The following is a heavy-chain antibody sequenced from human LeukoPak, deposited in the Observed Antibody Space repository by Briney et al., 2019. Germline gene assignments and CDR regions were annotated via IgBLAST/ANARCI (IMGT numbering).Heavy chain of an antibody. Sequence: GESLKISCKGSGYTFTSYWIGWVRQMPGIGLEWMGIIYPGDSDTTYSPSFQGQVTISADKSITTAYLQWSSLKASDTAMYYCARRSGYYDTSGCYYYFDYWGRGTLVTVSS. CDR2: IYPGDSDT. V-gene: IGHV5-51*01. CDR1: GYTFTSYW. CDR3: ARRSGYYDTSGCYYYFDY. J-gene: IGHJ4*02. D-gene: IGHD3-22*01.